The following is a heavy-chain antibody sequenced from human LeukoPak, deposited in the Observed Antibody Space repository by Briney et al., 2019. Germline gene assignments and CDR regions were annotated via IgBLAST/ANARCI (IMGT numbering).Heavy chain of an antibody. J-gene: IGHJ4*02. D-gene: IGHD6-13*01. CDR3: ARGPAAGPSLSDY. CDR2: IIPILGIA. CDR1: GGTFSSYA. Sequence: SVKVSCKASGGTFSSYAISWVRQAPGQGLEWMGRIIPILGIANYAQKFQGRVTITADESTSTAYMELSSLRSEDTAVYYCARGPAAGPSLSDYWGQGTLVAVSS. V-gene: IGHV1-69*04.